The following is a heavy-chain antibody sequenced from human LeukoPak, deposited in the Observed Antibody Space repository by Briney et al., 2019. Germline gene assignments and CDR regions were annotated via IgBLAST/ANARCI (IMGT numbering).Heavy chain of an antibody. V-gene: IGHV4-59*01. CDR1: GASISGYY. J-gene: IGHJ4*02. D-gene: IGHD3-9*01. CDR2: IYYSGST. Sequence: SETLSLTCTVSGASISGYYWSWIRQPPGKGLEWVGYIYYSGSTNYNPSLKSRVTISVDTSKNQFSLTLSSVTAADTAVYYCARATNYAILTGYNSFDYWGQGTLVTVSS. CDR3: ARATNYAILTGYNSFDY.